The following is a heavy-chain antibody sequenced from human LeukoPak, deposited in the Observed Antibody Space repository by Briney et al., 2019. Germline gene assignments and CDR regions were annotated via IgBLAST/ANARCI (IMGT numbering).Heavy chain of an antibody. V-gene: IGHV4-59*01. J-gene: IGHJ5*02. Sequence: SETLSLTCTVSGIFINTYYWSWIRQPPGKGLEWIGYVYDSVSTNYNPSLKSRVTISADTSKNQFSLKLSSVTAAGTAVYYCARGVSYIATWGPGTLVTVSS. CDR2: VYDSVST. CDR1: GIFINTYY. CDR3: ARGVSYIAT. D-gene: IGHD2-21*01.